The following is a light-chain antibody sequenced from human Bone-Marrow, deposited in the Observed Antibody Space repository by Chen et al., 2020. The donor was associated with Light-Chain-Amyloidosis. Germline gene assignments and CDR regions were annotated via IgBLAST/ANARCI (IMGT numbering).Light chain of an antibody. CDR1: DLPTKY. J-gene: IGLJ2*01. Sequence: SYELTQPPSVSVSPGQTARITCAGDDLPTKYAYWYQQKPGQATVLVIHRDTERPSGISERFSGSSSGTTATLTISGVHEEDESAYHCQSADSSGTYEVIFGGGTKLTVL. CDR3: QSADSSGTYEVI. V-gene: IGLV3-25*03. CDR2: RDT.